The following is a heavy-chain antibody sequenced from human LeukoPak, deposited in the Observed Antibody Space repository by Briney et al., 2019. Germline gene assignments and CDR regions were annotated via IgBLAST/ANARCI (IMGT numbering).Heavy chain of an antibody. CDR3: ARDSAVAGNFDY. V-gene: IGHV3-53*01. Sequence: GGSLRLSCAASGFTVSDSFMTWVRQAPGKGLEWVSVIYVAGSTYYADSVKGRFTVSRDNSKNTLYLQMNSLRADDTAVYYCARDSAVAGNFDYWGQGTLVTVSS. J-gene: IGHJ4*02. CDR2: IYVAGST. CDR1: GFTVSDSF. D-gene: IGHD6-19*01.